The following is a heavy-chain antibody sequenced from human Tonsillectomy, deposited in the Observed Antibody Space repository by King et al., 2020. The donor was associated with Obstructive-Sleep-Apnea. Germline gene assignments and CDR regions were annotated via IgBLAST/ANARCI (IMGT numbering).Heavy chain of an antibody. Sequence: QLVQSGGGLVQPGRSLRLSCAASGFTFDDYAMHWVRQVPGKGLEWVSGVSWNSGSIGYADSVKGRFTISRDNAKNSLYLQMNRLRPEDTALYFCAKDLSSGWYSPQDYWGQGTLVTVSS. J-gene: IGHJ4*02. CDR2: VSWNSGSI. CDR1: GFTFDDYA. D-gene: IGHD6-19*01. CDR3: AKDLSSGWYSPQDY. V-gene: IGHV3-9*01.